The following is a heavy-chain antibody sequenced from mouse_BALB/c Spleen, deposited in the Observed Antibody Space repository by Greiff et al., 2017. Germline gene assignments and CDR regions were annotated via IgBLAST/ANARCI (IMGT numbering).Heavy chain of an antibody. V-gene: IGHV3-6*02. CDR1: GYSITSGYY. Sequence: DVKLQESGPGLVKPSQSLSLTCSVTGYSITSGYYWNWIRQFPGNKLEWMGYISYDGSNNYNPSLKNRISITRDTSKNQFFLKLNSVTTEDTATYYCARRGWKDAMDYWGQGTSVTVSS. CDR2: ISYDGSN. CDR3: ARRGWKDAMDY. J-gene: IGHJ4*01. D-gene: IGHD2-3*01.